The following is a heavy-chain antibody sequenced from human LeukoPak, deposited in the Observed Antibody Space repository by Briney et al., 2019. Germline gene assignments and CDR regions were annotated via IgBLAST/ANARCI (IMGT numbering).Heavy chain of an antibody. J-gene: IGHJ4*02. CDR3: ARGLGATPDFDY. V-gene: IGHV1-18*01. CDR1: GYTFTSFG. Sequence: ASVNVSCKASGYTFTSFGLSWVRQAPGQGLEWMGWISTYSGNTNYAQKLQGRVTMTTDTSTSTAYMELRSLRSDDTAVYYCARGLGATPDFDYWGQGTLVTVSS. CDR2: ISTYSGNT. D-gene: IGHD1-26*01.